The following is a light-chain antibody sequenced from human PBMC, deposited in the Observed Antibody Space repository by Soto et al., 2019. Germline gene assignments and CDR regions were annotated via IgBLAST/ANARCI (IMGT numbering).Light chain of an antibody. J-gene: IGKJ2*01. CDR3: QQRSGWQT. CDR1: QSVGSY. V-gene: IGKV3-11*01. CDR2: DAS. Sequence: EIVLTQSPATLSLSPGERATLSCRASQSVGSYLAWYQQKPGQAPRLLIYDASNMAIGIPARFSGSGSGTDFTLTISRLDLDDFAIYYCQQRSGWQTFGQGTQLEIK.